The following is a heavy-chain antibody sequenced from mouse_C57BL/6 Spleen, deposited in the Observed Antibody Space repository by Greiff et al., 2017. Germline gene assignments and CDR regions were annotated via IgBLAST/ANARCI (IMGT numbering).Heavy chain of an antibody. CDR2: ISYDGSN. J-gene: IGHJ4*01. CDR3: ARGLRRYAMDY. CDR1: GYSITSGYY. D-gene: IGHD2-4*01. V-gene: IGHV3-6*01. Sequence: EVKVEESGPGLVKPSQSLSLTCSVTGYSITSGYYWNWIRQFPGNKLEWMGYISYDGSNNYNPSLKNRISITRDTSKNQFFLKLNSVTTEDTATYYCARGLRRYAMDYWGQGTSVTVSS.